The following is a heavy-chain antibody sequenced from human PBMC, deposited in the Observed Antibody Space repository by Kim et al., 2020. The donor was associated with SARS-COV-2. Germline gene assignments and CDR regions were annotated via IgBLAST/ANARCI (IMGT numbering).Heavy chain of an antibody. CDR2: IKSKTAGGTT. Sequence: GGYLRLSCATSGFTFINAWMTWVRQAPGKGLEWVGRIKSKTAGGTTDYAAPVKGRFTISRDDSKRTVYLQVNSLKTEDTAVYYCTPGSTWNGYDDDFDIWGQGTVVTVSS. D-gene: IGHD3-3*01. J-gene: IGHJ3*02. CDR1: GFTFINAW. CDR3: TPGSTWNGYDDDFDI. V-gene: IGHV3-15*01.